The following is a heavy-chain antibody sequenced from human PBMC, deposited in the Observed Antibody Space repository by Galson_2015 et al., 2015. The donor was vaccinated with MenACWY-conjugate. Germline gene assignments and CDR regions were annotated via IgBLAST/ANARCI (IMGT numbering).Heavy chain of an antibody. D-gene: IGHD4-17*01. J-gene: IGHJ4*02. V-gene: IGHV3-48*04. CDR3: ARVGYGESVTPDDY. Sequence: SLRLSCAASGFSLSRYSMNWVRQAPGKGLEWISYITSSSSTIYYADSVKGRFTISRDNAKHSLYLQMNSLRAEDTAVYYCARVGYGESVTPDDYWGRGTLVTVSS. CDR1: GFSLSRYS. CDR2: ITSSSSTI.